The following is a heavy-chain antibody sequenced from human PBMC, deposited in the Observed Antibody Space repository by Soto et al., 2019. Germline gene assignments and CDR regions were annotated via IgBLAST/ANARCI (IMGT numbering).Heavy chain of an antibody. CDR3: ARDMVPDYVLDY. J-gene: IGHJ4*02. CDR2: IYYSGST. CDR1: GGSISSGGYY. Sequence: SETLSLTCTVSGGSISSGGYYWSWIRQHPGKGLEWIGYIYYSGSTYYNPSLKSRVTISVDTSKNQFSLKLSSVTAADTAVYYCARDMVPDYVLDYWGQGTLVTVSS. V-gene: IGHV4-31*03. D-gene: IGHD4-17*01.